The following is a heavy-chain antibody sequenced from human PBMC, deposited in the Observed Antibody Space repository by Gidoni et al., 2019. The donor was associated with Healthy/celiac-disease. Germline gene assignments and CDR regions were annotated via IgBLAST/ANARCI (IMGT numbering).Heavy chain of an antibody. D-gene: IGHD2-2*01. J-gene: IGHJ6*02. CDR1: GFPFSIYS. V-gene: IGHV3-48*01. CDR3: ARDRTLYHPPAELYYYYGMDV. CDR2: ISSSSSTI. Sequence: EVQLVESGGGLVQPGGSLRHSCAASGFPFSIYSMTWVRQAPGKWLGWVSYISSSSSTIYYADSVKGRFTISRDNAKNSLYLQMNGLRAEDTAVYYCARDRTLYHPPAELYYYYGMDVWGQGTTVTVSS.